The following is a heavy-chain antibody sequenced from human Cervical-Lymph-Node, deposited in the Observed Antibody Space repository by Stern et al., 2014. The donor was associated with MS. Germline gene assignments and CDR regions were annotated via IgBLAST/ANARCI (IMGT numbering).Heavy chain of an antibody. Sequence: VQLVHSVAEVTKPGASVKLSCTASGYTFSSYYFHWVRQAPGQGLEWMGIINPSGGTTTSARTFHCRLTMTRDTSTSTVYMELSSLRSDDTALYYCARDVGGVAGTLLDYWGQGTLVTVSS. CDR3: ARDVGGVAGTLLDY. D-gene: IGHD6-19*01. CDR2: INPSGGTT. J-gene: IGHJ4*02. V-gene: IGHV1-46*01. CDR1: GYTFSSYY.